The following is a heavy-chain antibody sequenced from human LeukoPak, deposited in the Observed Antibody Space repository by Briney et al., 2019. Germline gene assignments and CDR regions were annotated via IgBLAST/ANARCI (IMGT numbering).Heavy chain of an antibody. J-gene: IGHJ3*02. CDR3: ARHTTIFGVAIIDI. D-gene: IGHD3-3*01. CDR1: GYTFTDYY. CDR2: MHPNSGGT. V-gene: IGHV1-2*02. Sequence: GASVKVSCKASGYTFTDYYMHWLRQAPGQGLEWMGWMHPNSGGTNYAQKFQGRVTMTRDTSISTAYMDLSSLRSDDTAVYYCARHTTIFGVAIIDIWGQGTKVTVSS.